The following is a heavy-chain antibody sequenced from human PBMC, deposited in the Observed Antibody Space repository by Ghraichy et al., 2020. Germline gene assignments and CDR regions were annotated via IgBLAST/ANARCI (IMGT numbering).Heavy chain of an antibody. D-gene: IGHD6-19*01. V-gene: IGHV3-30*18. Sequence: GESLNISCAASGFTFSSYGMHWVRQAPGKGLEWVAVISYDGSNKCYADSVKGRFTISRDNSKNTLYLQMNSLRAEVTAVYYCAKEGEYSSGQDLGYWGQGTLVTVSS. CDR3: AKEGEYSSGQDLGY. J-gene: IGHJ4*02. CDR2: ISYDGSNK. CDR1: GFTFSSYG.